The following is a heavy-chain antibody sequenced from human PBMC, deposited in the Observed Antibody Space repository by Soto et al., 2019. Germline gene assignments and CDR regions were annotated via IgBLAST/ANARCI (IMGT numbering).Heavy chain of an antibody. CDR2: IYPGDSDT. CDR3: ARRIEYSSSPVSLEY. V-gene: IGHV5-51*01. Sequence: GESLKISCKVSGYSFTSYWIGWLRQMPGKVLEWMGIIYPGDSDTRYSPSFQGQVTISADKSISTAYLQWSSLKASDTAMYYCARRIEYSSSPVSLEYWGQGTLVTVSS. D-gene: IGHD6-6*01. J-gene: IGHJ4*02. CDR1: GYSFTSYW.